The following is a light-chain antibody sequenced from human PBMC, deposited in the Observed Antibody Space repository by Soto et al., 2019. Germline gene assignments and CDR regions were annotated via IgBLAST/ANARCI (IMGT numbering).Light chain of an antibody. Sequence: QSVLTQLPSASGSPGQSVTISCIGTSSDDGGYNYVSWYQQHPGKAPKLMIYEVSKRPSGVPDRFSGSKSGNTASLTVSGLQAEDEADYYCSSYAASNNLGVFGGGTKLTVL. V-gene: IGLV2-8*01. J-gene: IGLJ2*01. CDR3: SSYAASNNLGV. CDR2: EVS. CDR1: SSDDGGYNY.